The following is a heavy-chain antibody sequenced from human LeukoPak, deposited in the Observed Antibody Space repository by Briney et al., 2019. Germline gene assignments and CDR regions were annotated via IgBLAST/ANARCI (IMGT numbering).Heavy chain of an antibody. D-gene: IGHD4-17*01. CDR1: EGTFSSNA. J-gene: IGHJ4*02. CDR3: ARARRYGDYSLAG. V-gene: IGHV1-69*05. CDR2: IIPIFGTE. Sequence: SCKASEGTFSSNAISLLRHAPGQGREWIEGIIPIFGTENYAQKCQGRVTITTDESTSTAYMELSSLRSEDTAVYYCARARRYGDYSLAGWGQGTLVTVSS.